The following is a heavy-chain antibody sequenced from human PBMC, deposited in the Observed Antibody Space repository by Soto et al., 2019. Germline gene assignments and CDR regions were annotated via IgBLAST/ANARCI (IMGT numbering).Heavy chain of an antibody. Sequence: PGGSLRLSCVASGFTFSSCDMYWVRQVTGKGLEWVSFIDTSGATYYPGSVKGRFTLSRENAKNSVYLQMNSLRAGDTAVYYCARALTTVSTFYGMDVWGQGTTVTVSS. CDR1: GFTFSSCD. CDR3: ARALTTVSTFYGMDV. V-gene: IGHV3-13*01. D-gene: IGHD4-4*01. CDR2: IDTSGAT. J-gene: IGHJ6*02.